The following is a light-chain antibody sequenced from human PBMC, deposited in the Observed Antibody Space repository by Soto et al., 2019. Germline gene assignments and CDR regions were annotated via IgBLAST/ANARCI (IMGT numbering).Light chain of an antibody. CDR2: GAS. CDR3: QQANSFPWT. J-gene: IGKJ1*01. CDR1: QGISSW. V-gene: IGKV1-12*01. Sequence: IQMTQYPSSVSASVGDSVTSSCRASQGISSWLAWYQQKPGKAPKLLIDGASSLQSGVPSRFSGSGSGTDFTLTISSQQPEDFATYFCQQANSFPWTFGQGTKVDIK.